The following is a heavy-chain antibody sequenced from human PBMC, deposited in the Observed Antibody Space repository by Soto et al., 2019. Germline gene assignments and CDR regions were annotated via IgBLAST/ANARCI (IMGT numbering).Heavy chain of an antibody. CDR3: ARSPPPVAGHLSR. V-gene: IGHV1-8*01. Sequence: GASVKVSCKASGYTFTSYDINWVRQATGQGLEWMGWMNPNSGNTGYAQKFQGRVTMTRNTSISTAYMELSSLRSEDTAVYYCARSPPPVAGHLSRWGQGTLVTVSS. J-gene: IGHJ4*02. CDR1: GYTFTSYD. D-gene: IGHD6-19*01. CDR2: MNPNSGNT.